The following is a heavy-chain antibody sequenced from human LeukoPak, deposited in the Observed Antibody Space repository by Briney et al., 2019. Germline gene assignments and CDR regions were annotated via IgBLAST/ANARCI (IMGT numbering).Heavy chain of an antibody. D-gene: IGHD3-22*01. Sequence: GGSQRLSCAASGFTFSDYWMYWVRQAPGKGLVWVSYINSDGSNTNYADSVKGRFTISRDNAKNSLYLQMNSLRAEDTAMYYCARDWSFDSDDYYLYGFDIWGQGTRVTVSS. J-gene: IGHJ3*02. CDR3: ARDWSFDSDDYYLYGFDI. CDR1: GFTFSDYW. CDR2: INSDGSNT. V-gene: IGHV3-74*01.